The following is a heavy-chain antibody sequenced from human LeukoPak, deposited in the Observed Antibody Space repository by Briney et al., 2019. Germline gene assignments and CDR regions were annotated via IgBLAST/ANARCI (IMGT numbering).Heavy chain of an antibody. CDR3: ARDKYYDSSGYGYGWRDGEIDY. CDR2: ISSSGSTI. D-gene: IGHD3-22*01. CDR1: GFTFSSYE. Sequence: PGGSLRLSCAASGFTFSSYEMNWVRQAPGKGLEWVSYISSSGSTIYYADSVKGRFTISRDNAKNSLYLQMNSLRAEDTAVYYCARDKYYDSSGYGYGWRDGEIDYWGQGTLVTVSS. V-gene: IGHV3-48*03. J-gene: IGHJ4*02.